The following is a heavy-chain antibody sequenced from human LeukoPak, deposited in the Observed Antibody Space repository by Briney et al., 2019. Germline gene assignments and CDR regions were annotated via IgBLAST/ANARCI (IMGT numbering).Heavy chain of an antibody. CDR3: ARVSVGATYFRAFDI. D-gene: IGHD1-26*01. CDR2: INPSGGSP. V-gene: IGHV1-46*01. Sequence: ASVKVSCKAAGYTFTSYYMHWVRQAPGQGLEWMGMINPSGGSPSYAQKFQGRVTMTRDTSTSTVYMELSSLRSEDTAVYYCARVSVGATYFRAFDIWGQGTMVTVSS. CDR1: GYTFTSYY. J-gene: IGHJ3*02.